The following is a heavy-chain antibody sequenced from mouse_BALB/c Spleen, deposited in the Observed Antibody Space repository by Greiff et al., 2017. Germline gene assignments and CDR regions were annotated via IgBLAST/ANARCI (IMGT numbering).Heavy chain of an antibody. V-gene: IGHV7-3*02. Sequence: EVQGVESGGGLVQPGGSLRLSCATSGFTFTDYYMSWVRQPPGKALEWLGFIRNKANGYTTEYSASVKGRFTISRDNSQSILYLQMNTLRAEDSATYYCARASYGFLYAMDYWGQGTSVTVSS. CDR1: GFTFTDYY. D-gene: IGHD1-1*01. CDR2: IRNKANGYTT. J-gene: IGHJ4*01. CDR3: ARASYGFLYAMDY.